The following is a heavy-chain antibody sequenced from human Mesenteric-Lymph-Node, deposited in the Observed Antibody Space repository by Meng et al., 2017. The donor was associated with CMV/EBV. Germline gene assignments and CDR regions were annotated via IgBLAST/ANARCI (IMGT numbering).Heavy chain of an antibody. V-gene: IGHV1-2*02. CDR3: ARGAGGYPRANWFDP. CDR1: GYTFTGYY. D-gene: IGHD1-1*01. J-gene: IGHJ5*02. CDR2: INPNSGGT. Sequence: GYTFTGYYMDWVRQAPGQGLEWMGWINPNSGGTNYAQKFQGRVTMTRDTSISTAYMELSRLRSDDTAVYYCARGAGGYPRANWFDPWGQGTLVTVSS.